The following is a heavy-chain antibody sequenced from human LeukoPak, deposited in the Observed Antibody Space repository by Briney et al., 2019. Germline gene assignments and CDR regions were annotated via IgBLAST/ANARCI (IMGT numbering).Heavy chain of an antibody. J-gene: IGHJ4*02. V-gene: IGHV3-53*01. CDR2: IYSDGST. Sequence: GSLRLSCAASGFTLNYNYMSWVRQAPGKGLEWVSVIYSDGSTYYADSVEGRFSISRDDSKNNLYLQMNSLRDDDTAVYYCARGGYSYGLAHWGQGTLVTVSS. D-gene: IGHD5-18*01. CDR3: ARGGYSYGLAH. CDR1: GFTLNYNY.